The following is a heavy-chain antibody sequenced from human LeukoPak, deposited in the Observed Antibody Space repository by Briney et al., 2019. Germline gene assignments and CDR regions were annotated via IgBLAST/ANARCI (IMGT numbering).Heavy chain of an antibody. D-gene: IGHD5-24*01. CDR2: INPSGGSP. V-gene: IGHV1-46*01. CDR3: ARGEGRVEMATIISNPGGDY. J-gene: IGHJ4*02. Sequence: GASVKVSCKSSGYTFINYYIHWVRQAPGQGLEWMGIINPSGGSPTYAQKFQGRVTMTSDTSISTAYMELSRLRSDDTAVYYCARGEGRVEMATIISNPGGDYWGQGTLVTVSS. CDR1: GYTFINYY.